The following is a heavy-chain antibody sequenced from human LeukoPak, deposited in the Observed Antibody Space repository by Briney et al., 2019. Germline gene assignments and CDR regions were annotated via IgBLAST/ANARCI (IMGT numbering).Heavy chain of an antibody. D-gene: IGHD5-12*01. J-gene: IGHJ6*03. CDR2: IRYDGSNK. V-gene: IGHV3-30*02. Sequence: GGSLRLSCAASGFTFSTYGMHWVRQAPGKGLEWVAFIRYDGSNKYYADSVKGRFSISRDNSKNTLYLQMNSLRAEDTAVYYCAKDSVKVTTIRRVPHYMDVWGKGTTVTISS. CDR1: GFTFSTYG. CDR3: AKDSVKVTTIRRVPHYMDV.